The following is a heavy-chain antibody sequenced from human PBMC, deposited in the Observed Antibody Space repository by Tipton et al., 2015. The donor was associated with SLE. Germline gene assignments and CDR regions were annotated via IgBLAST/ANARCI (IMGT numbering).Heavy chain of an antibody. V-gene: IGHV4-59*06. CDR1: NDSISIHY. CDR3: ARRITYGNSWDY. CDR2: MYYDGST. Sequence: TLSLTCTVSNDSISIHYWSWIRQPPGKGLEWIGYMYYDGSTYFHPSLESRVTMSVDTSKNQFSLKLSSVTAADTAVYYCARRITYGNSWDYWGQGILVTVSS. J-gene: IGHJ4*02. D-gene: IGHD4-17*01.